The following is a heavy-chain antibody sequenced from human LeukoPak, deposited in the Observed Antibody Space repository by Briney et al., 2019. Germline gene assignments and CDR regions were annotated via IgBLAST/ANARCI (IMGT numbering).Heavy chain of an antibody. Sequence: PGGSLKLSCAASGFTFSGSAMHWVRQASGKGLEWVGRIRSKANSYATAYAASVKGRFTISRDDSKNTAYLQMNSLKTEDTAVYYCTRPRAEGGYLLDPRDPQDWFDPWGQGTLVTVSS. CDR3: TRPRAEGGYLLDPRDPQDWFDP. CDR2: IRSKANSYAT. D-gene: IGHD2-21*02. V-gene: IGHV3-73*01. J-gene: IGHJ5*02. CDR1: GFTFSGSA.